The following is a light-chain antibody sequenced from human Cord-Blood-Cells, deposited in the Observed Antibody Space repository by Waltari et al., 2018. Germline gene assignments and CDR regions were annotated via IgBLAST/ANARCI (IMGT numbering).Light chain of an antibody. CDR1: QGISNY. CDR2: AAS. V-gene: IGKV1-27*01. CDR3: QKYNSTPYS. Sequence: DIQMTQSPSCLSASVGDRVTITCRAGQGISNYLAWYQQKPGKVPKLLNYAASTLQSGVPSRFSGRVPGTDFTLTSSSLQPEDVATYYCQKYNSTPYSVGQGTKREIK. J-gene: IGKJ2*03.